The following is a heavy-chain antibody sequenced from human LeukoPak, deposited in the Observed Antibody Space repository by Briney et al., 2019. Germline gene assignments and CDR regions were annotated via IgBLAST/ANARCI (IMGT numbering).Heavy chain of an antibody. V-gene: IGHV3-9*01. Sequence: PGRSLRLSCAASGFTFDDYAMHWVRQAPGKGLEWVSGISWNSGSIGYADSVKGRFTISRDNAKNSLYLQMNSLRAEDTAVYYCAKAESAYIVVVVAALYFDYWGQGTLVTVSS. D-gene: IGHD2-15*01. J-gene: IGHJ4*02. CDR3: AKAESAYIVVVVAALYFDY. CDR2: ISWNSGSI. CDR1: GFTFDDYA.